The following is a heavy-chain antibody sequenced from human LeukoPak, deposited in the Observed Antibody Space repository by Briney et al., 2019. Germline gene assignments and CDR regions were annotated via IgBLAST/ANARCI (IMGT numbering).Heavy chain of an antibody. CDR2: IYTSGST. CDR1: GVSISSYY. J-gene: IGHJ2*01. CDR3: ARDQDIVVVPAAPLELLRWWYFDL. Sequence: SETLSLTCTVSGVSISSYYWSWIRQPAGKGLEWIGRIYTSGSTNYNPSLKSRVTMSVDTSKNQFSLKLSSVTAADTAVYYCARDQDIVVVPAAPLELLRWWYFDLWGRGTLVTVSS. V-gene: IGHV4-4*07. D-gene: IGHD2-2*01.